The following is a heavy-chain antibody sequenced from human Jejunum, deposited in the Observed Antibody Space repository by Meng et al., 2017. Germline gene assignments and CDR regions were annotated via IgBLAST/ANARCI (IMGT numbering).Heavy chain of an antibody. D-gene: IGHD1-7*01. CDR1: GLTIRDHW. J-gene: IGHJ4*02. CDR2: IRGDGSIT. Sequence: EVQLVESGGGLVQPGGSLRLSCAAAGLTIRDHWMLRVRQAPGKGLVWVSRIRGDGSITHYADSVKGRFTISRDNAKNTLYLQMNSLRAEDTAVYYCATVREGNFFFDDWGQGTLVTVSS. CDR3: ATVREGNFFFDD. V-gene: IGHV3-74*01.